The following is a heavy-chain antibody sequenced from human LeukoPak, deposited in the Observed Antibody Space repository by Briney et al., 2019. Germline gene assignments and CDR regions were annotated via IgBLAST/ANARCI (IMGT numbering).Heavy chain of an antibody. V-gene: IGHV4-38-2*02. CDR2: IYHSGST. J-gene: IGHJ3*02. D-gene: IGHD3-22*01. CDR1: DYSINSGYY. Sequence: SETLSLTCTVSDYSINSGYYWGWIRQPPGKGLEWIGSIYHSGSTFYNPSLKSRVTISVDTSKNQFSLKLTSVTAADTAVYYCASLTTAEAFDIWGQGTMVTVSS. CDR3: ASLTTAEAFDI.